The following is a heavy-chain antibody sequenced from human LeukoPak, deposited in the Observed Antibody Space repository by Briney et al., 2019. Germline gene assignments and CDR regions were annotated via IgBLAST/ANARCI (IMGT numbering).Heavy chain of an antibody. CDR1: GFTFSDYY. CDR3: ARAGQEWFGELGFDS. CDR2: ISSSGSTI. J-gene: IGHJ4*02. Sequence: GGSLRLSCAASGFTFSDYYMNWIRQAPGKGLEWVSYISSSGSTIDYADSVKGRFTISRDNAKNSLYLQMNSLRAEDTAMYYCARAGQEWFGELGFDSWGQGTLVTVSS. D-gene: IGHD3-10*01. V-gene: IGHV3-11*04.